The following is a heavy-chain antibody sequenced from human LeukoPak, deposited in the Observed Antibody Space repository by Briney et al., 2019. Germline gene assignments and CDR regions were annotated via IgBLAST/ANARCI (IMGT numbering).Heavy chain of an antibody. CDR3: ARHGLSTSDWSHWFDP. D-gene: IGHD2-2*01. J-gene: IGHJ5*02. V-gene: IGHV4-34*01. CDR2: INHSGST. Sequence: SETLSLTCAVYGGSFSGYYWSWIRQPPGKGLEWIGEINHSGSTNYNPSLKSRVTISVDTSKNQFSLKLSSMTAADTAVYYCARHGLSTSDWSHWFDPWGQGTLVTVSS. CDR1: GGSFSGYY.